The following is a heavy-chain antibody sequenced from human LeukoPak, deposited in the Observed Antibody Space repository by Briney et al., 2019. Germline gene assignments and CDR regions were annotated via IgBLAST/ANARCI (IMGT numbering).Heavy chain of an antibody. D-gene: IGHD3-9*01. Sequence: GGSLRLSCAVSGFTLSSHDISWVRQASGKGLEWVAILGTAGDSYHADSVRGRFSTSREEAENSVYLQMHSLRAGHTAVYYCVRGSRRVQLPRSYDFDVWGQGTVVTVSS. CDR1: GFTLSSHD. CDR2: LGTAGDS. CDR3: VRGSRRVQLPRSYDFDV. V-gene: IGHV3-13*04. J-gene: IGHJ3*01.